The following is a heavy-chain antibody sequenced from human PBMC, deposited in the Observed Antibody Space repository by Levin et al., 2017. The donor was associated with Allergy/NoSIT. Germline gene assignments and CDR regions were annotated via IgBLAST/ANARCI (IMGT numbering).Heavy chain of an antibody. V-gene: IGHV3-48*02. CDR1: GFTFSSYS. Sequence: PGGSLRLSCAASGFTFSSYSMNWVRQAPGKGLEWVSYISSSSSTIYYADSVKGRFTISRDNAKNSLYLQMNSLRDEDTAVYYCARDLPPLTVTTSRGIKRGGYYYYGMDVWGQGTTVTVSS. D-gene: IGHD4-17*01. J-gene: IGHJ6*02. CDR2: ISSSSSTI. CDR3: ARDLPPLTVTTSRGIKRGGYYYYGMDV.